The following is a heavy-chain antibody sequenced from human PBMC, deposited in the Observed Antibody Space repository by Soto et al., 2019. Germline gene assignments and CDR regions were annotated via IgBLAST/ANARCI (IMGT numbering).Heavy chain of an antibody. CDR1: GFTFSSYA. J-gene: IGHJ4*02. CDR2: ISGGGETT. Sequence: EVQLLESGGGLVQPGGSLRLSCAASGFTFSSYARWWVRQAPGKGLECVSAISGGGETTYYADSVKGRFTNARDNSKNTLYLQMNSLRAEDTAVYYCAFNSGSGSYYFDYWGQGTLVTVSS. D-gene: IGHD3-10*01. CDR3: AFNSGSGSYYFDY. V-gene: IGHV3-23*01.